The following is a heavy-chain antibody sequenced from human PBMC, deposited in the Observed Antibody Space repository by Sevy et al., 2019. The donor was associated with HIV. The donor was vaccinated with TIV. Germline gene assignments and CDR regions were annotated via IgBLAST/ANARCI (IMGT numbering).Heavy chain of an antibody. CDR2: MNPNSGNT. V-gene: IGHV1-8*01. CDR1: GYTFTSYD. CDR3: ARGFVAAAGTYAFDI. D-gene: IGHD6-13*01. Sequence: ASVKVSCKASGYTFTSYDINWVRQATGQGLEWMGWMNPNSGNTGYAQKFQGRVTMTRNTSISTAYMELSSLRSEDTAAYYCARGFVAAAGTYAFDIWGQGTMVTVSS. J-gene: IGHJ3*02.